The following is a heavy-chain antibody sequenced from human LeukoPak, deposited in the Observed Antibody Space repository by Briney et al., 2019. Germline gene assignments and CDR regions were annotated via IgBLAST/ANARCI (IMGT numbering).Heavy chain of an antibody. D-gene: IGHD1-26*01. CDR2: LHNDAQTS. J-gene: IGHJ4*02. Sequence: GGSLRLSRTASGFTLSGYAMIWVRQAPGEGLERVSILHNDAQTSYYADSVKGRFTLSRDNSKNTLYLEMNSLTVEDTAVYYCAKGEGGTYFNYCFDYWGQGTLVTVSS. CDR3: AKGEGGTYFNYCFDY. CDR1: GFTLSGYA. V-gene: IGHV3-23*03.